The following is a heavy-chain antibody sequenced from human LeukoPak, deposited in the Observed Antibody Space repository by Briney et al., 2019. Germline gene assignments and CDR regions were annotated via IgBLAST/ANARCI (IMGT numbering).Heavy chain of an antibody. J-gene: IGHJ6*04. CDR2: ITGSGDGT. V-gene: IGHV3-23*01. CDR3: ARLYSGSDV. CDR1: GFTFSSHG. D-gene: IGHD6-6*01. Sequence: PGGSLRLSCAASGFTFSSHGMTWVRQAPGKGLEWVSAITGSGDGTYYADSVKGRFTISRDNSKNTLYLQMNSLRAEDTAVYYCARLYSGSDVWGKGTTVTVSS.